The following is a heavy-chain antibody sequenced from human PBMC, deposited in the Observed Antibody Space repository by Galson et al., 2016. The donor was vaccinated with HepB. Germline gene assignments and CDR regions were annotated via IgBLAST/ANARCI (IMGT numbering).Heavy chain of an antibody. CDR3: ARDKGPGIAVAADFLGSYGMDD. J-gene: IGHJ6*02. CDR2: INTDETWQ. V-gene: IGHV3-74*01. D-gene: IGHD6-19*01. CDR1: GFTFSNYW. Sequence: SLRLSCAASGFTFSNYWMHWVRQVPGKGLVWVSRINTDETWQTYADSVRGRFTISSDNARKTLYLQMNSLRVEDTDVYYCARDKGPGIAVAADFLGSYGMDDWGQGTTVTVSS.